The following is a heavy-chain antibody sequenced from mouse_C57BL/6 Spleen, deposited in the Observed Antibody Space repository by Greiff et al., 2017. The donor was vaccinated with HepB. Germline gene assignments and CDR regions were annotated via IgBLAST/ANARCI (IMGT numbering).Heavy chain of an antibody. D-gene: IGHD1-1*01. Sequence: QVQLQQSGAELARPGASVKLSCKASGYTFTSYGISWVKQRTGQGLEWIGEIYPRNGNTYYNEKFKGKATLTADKSSSTAYMELRSLTSEDSAVYFCARTLIAKVVPQYYAMDYWGQGTSVTVSS. CDR3: ARTLIAKVVPQYYAMDY. CDR1: GYTFTSYG. J-gene: IGHJ4*01. CDR2: IYPRNGNT. V-gene: IGHV1-81*01.